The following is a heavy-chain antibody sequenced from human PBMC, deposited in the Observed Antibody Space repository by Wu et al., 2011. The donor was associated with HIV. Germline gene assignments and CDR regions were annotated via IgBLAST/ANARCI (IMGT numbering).Heavy chain of an antibody. D-gene: IGHD3-10*01. V-gene: IGHV1-18*01. Sequence: QIQLVQSGAEVKKPGSSVKVSCKASGGTFSSYAINWVRQAPGQGLEWMGWISAYNGNTNYAQNLQGRVTMTTDTSTSTAYMELRSLRSDDTAVYYCARAFYDAGSYSPNWFDPWGQGTLVTVSS. CDR1: GGTFSSYA. CDR3: ARAFYDAGSYSPNWFDP. CDR2: ISAYNGNT. J-gene: IGHJ5*02.